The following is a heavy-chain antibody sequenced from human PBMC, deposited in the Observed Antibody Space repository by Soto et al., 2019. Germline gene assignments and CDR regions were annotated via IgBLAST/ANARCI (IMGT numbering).Heavy chain of an antibody. CDR1: GGSISSYY. CDR2: IYYSGST. Sequence: SETLSLTCTVSGGSISSYYWSWIRQPPGKGLEWIGYIYYSGSTNYNPSLKSRVTISVDTSKNQFSLKLSSVTAADTAVYYCARLPTAAAGPFDYWGQGTLVTVSS. CDR3: ARLPTAAAGPFDY. V-gene: IGHV4-59*01. J-gene: IGHJ4*02. D-gene: IGHD6-13*01.